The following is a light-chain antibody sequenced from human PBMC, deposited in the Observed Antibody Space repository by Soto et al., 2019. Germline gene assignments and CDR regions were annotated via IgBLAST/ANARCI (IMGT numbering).Light chain of an antibody. V-gene: IGKV3-15*01. CDR1: LSISSN. J-gene: IGKJ5*01. CDR3: HQYSNWPPH. CDR2: GAS. Sequence: EIVVTQSPATLSVSPGERATLSCRASLSISSNLAWYQKKPGQAPSLLIYGASTRATGVTARFSGSGSGTEFTLPISSLQSEDFAVYYCHQYSNWPPHFGQGTRLEIK.